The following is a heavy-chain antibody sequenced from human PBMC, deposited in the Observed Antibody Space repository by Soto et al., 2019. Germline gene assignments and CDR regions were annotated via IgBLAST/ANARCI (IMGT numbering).Heavy chain of an antibody. CDR1: GGSISSGDYY. CDR3: ARVDYGDYGWFDP. Sequence: PSETLSLTCSVSGGSISSGDYYWSWIRQPPGKGLEWIGYIYYSGSTYYNPSLKSRVTISVDTSKNQFSLKLSSVTAADTAVYYCARVDYGDYGWFDPWGQGTLVTVSS. D-gene: IGHD4-17*01. V-gene: IGHV4-30-4*01. J-gene: IGHJ5*02. CDR2: IYYSGST.